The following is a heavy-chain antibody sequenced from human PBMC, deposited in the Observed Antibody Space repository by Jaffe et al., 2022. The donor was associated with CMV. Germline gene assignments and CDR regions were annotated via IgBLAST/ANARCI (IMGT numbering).Heavy chain of an antibody. D-gene: IGHD1-1*01. CDR1: GGSVSSGYY. V-gene: IGHV4-39*01. Sequence: QLQLQESGPGLVKPSETLSLTCTVSGGSVSSGYYWGWIRRPPGKGLEWIGSIYYSGSTYYSPSLKSRVTISVDTSKNQFSLKLSSVTAADTAIYYCARSTGGTLDYWGQGTLVAVSS. J-gene: IGHJ4*02. CDR2: IYYSGST. CDR3: ARSTGGTLDY.